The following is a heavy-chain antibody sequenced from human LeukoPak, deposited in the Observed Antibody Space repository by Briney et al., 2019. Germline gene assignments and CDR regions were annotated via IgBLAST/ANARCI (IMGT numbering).Heavy chain of an antibody. V-gene: IGHV3-23*01. D-gene: IGHD1-26*01. Sequence: GGSLRLSCAASGFTFSDYGMSWFRRAPGKGLEWVSGINSGGTTYFADSVKGRFTISRDKSQNTLYLQMNTLGAEDTAVYYCAKALSGFHFDNWGQGALVTVSA. CDR3: AKALSGFHFDN. CDR2: INSGGTT. CDR1: GFTFSDYG. J-gene: IGHJ4*02.